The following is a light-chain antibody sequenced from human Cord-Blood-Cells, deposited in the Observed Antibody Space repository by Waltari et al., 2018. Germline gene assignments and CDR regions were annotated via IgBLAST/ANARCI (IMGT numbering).Light chain of an antibody. CDR2: GAS. CDR3: QQYGSSPHT. CDR1: QRVSSSY. V-gene: IGKV3-20*01. Sequence: EIVLTRSPGTQSLSPGQRATLSCRASQRVSSSYLAWYQQKPGQAPRLLIYGASSRATGIPDRFSGSGSGTDFTLTISRLEPEDFAVYYCQQYGSSPHTFGQGTKLEIK. J-gene: IGKJ2*01.